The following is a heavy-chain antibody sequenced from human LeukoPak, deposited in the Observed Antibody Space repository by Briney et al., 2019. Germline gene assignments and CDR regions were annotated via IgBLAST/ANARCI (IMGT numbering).Heavy chain of an antibody. CDR2: IGSSSSSR. J-gene: IGHJ4*02. Sequence: PGGSLRPSCAASGFTFSSYTMNWVRQAPGKGLEWVSSIGSSSSSRYYADSVKGRFTISRDNAKNSLYLQMNSLRAEDTAVYYCASTHAYNLNYDPYFDYWGQGTLVTVSS. D-gene: IGHD1-7*01. V-gene: IGHV3-21*01. CDR3: ASTHAYNLNYDPYFDY. CDR1: GFTFSSYT.